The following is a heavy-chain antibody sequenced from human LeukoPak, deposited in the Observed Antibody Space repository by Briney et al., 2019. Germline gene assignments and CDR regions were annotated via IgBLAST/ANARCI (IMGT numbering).Heavy chain of an antibody. CDR1: LDSTTSNF. Sequence: ASETLSLTCTVSLDSTTSNFWSWVRQPPGKGLEWIGEIHRSGSPNYNPSLQSRVTISIDRSRNQIALELSSVTAADTAVYYCARESSSGWNSFDFWGLGTLVAVSS. V-gene: IGHV4-4*02. CDR2: IHRSGSP. J-gene: IGHJ4*02. D-gene: IGHD6-19*01. CDR3: ARESSSGWNSFDF.